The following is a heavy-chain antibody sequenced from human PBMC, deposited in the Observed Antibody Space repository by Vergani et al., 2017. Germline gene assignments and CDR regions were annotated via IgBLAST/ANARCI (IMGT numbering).Heavy chain of an antibody. Sequence: QVQLQESGPGLVKPSETLSLTCTVSGYSISSGYYWGWIRQPPGKGLEWIGSIYHSGSTSYNPSLKSRVTISVDTSKNQFSLKLSSVTAADTAVYYCARDSGGDVWGSYEAWLDPWGQGTLVTVSS. D-gene: IGHD3-16*01. V-gene: IGHV4-38-2*02. J-gene: IGHJ5*02. CDR3: ARDSGGDVWGSYEAWLDP. CDR1: GYSISSGYY. CDR2: IYHSGST.